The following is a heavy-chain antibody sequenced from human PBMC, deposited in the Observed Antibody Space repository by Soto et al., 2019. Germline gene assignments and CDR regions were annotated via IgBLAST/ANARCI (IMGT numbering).Heavy chain of an antibody. CDR3: ARGVGYYDSSGYYSVDY. CDR2: ISYDGTNK. D-gene: IGHD3-22*01. Sequence: GGSLRLSCVPSGFTFSSYAMHWVRQAPGKGLEWVAIISYDGTNKYYADSVKGRFTISRDNAKNSLYLQMNSLRAEDTAVYYCARGVGYYDSSGYYSVDYWGQGTLVTVSS. J-gene: IGHJ4*02. CDR1: GFTFSSYA. V-gene: IGHV3-30*04.